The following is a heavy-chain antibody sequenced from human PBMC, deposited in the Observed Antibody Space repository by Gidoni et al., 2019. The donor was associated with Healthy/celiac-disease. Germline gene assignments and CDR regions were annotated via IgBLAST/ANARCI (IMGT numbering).Heavy chain of an antibody. CDR3: ARTHDYDFWSGGMAWFDP. D-gene: IGHD3-3*01. Sequence: QLQLQASGPGLVTPSETLSLTCTCTCGSISSSRYYWCWIRQPPVKGLEWIGRIYYIGSTYDNPALKGRVTIAVDTSKNQFSVKLSSVTAADTAVYYCARTHDYDFWSGGMAWFDPWGQGTLVTVSS. V-gene: IGHV4-39*01. CDR1: CGSISSSRYY. CDR2: IYYIGST. J-gene: IGHJ5*02.